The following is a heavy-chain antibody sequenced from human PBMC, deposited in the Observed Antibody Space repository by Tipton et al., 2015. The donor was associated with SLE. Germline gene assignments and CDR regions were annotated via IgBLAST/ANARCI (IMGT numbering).Heavy chain of an antibody. V-gene: IGHV4-39*07. D-gene: IGHD3-10*01. J-gene: IGHJ4*02. CDR3: ASTLRGFRGY. CDR1: GGSISSSSYY. Sequence: TLSLTCTVSGGSISSSSYYWGWIRQPPGKGLEWIGSIYYSGSTYYNPSLKSRVTISVDTSKNQFSLKLSSVTAADTAVYYCASTLRGFRGYWGQGTLVTVSS. CDR2: IYYSGST.